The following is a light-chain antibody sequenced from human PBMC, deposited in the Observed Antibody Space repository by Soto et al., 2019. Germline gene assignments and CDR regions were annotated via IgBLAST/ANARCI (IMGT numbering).Light chain of an antibody. CDR1: QIVSSN. Sequence: EIVMTQSPATLSVSPGERATLSCRASQIVSSNLAWYQQKPGQAPRLLIYGVSTRATGIPARFSGSGSGTEFTLTISSLQSEDFAVYYCQQYNNWPPTWTFGQGTKVEIK. J-gene: IGKJ1*01. CDR3: QQYNNWPPTWT. CDR2: GVS. V-gene: IGKV3-15*01.